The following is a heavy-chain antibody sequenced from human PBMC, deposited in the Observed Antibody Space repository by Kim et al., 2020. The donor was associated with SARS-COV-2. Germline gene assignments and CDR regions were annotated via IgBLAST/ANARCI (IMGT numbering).Heavy chain of an antibody. CDR3: AKLIGVTMIVEGGLPNY. CDR2: ISGSGGST. CDR1: GFTFSSYA. Sequence: GGSLRLSCAASGFTFSSYAMSWVRQAPGKGLEWVSAISGSGGSTYYADSVKGRFTISRDNSKNTLYLQMNSLRAEDTAVYYCAKLIGVTMIVEGGLPNYWGQGTLVTVSS. D-gene: IGHD3-22*01. V-gene: IGHV3-23*01. J-gene: IGHJ4*02.